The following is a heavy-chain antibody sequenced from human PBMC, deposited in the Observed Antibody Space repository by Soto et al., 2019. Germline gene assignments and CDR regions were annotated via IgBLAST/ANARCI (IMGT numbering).Heavy chain of an antibody. CDR1: GGSISGYY. Sequence: LSLTCTVSGGSISGYYWSWIRQPPGKGLEWIGYIYYSGSTNYNPSLKSRVTISIDTSKNQFSLKLSSVTAADTAVYYCARTYYDFWSGYWRWFDPWGQGTLVTVSS. CDR3: ARTYYDFWSGYWRWFDP. V-gene: IGHV4-59*01. J-gene: IGHJ5*02. D-gene: IGHD3-3*01. CDR2: IYYSGST.